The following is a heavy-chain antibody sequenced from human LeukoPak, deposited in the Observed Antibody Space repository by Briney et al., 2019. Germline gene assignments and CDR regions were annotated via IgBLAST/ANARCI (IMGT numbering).Heavy chain of an antibody. CDR3: ARQGYYDILTGYHDAFDI. CDR1: GGSISSSSYY. D-gene: IGHD3-9*01. Sequence: PSETLSLTCTVSGGSISSSSYYWGWIRQPPGKGLEWIGSIYYSGSTYYNPSLKSRVTISVDTSKNQFSLKLSSVTAADTAVYYCARQGYYDILTGYHDAFDIWGQRTMVTVSS. J-gene: IGHJ3*02. CDR2: IYYSGST. V-gene: IGHV4-39*01.